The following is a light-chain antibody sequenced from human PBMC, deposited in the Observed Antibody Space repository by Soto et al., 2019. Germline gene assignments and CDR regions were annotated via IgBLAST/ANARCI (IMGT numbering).Light chain of an antibody. CDR3: QQRSNWPLT. CDR1: QSVSRY. J-gene: IGKJ4*01. V-gene: IGKV3-11*01. CDR2: DAS. Sequence: EIVLTQSPDTLSLSPGEIATLSCRASQSVSRYLAWYQQKPGQTPRLLIYDASNRAAGIPARFSGSGSGTDFTLTISSLEPEDFAVYYCQQRSNWPLTFGGGTKVDIK.